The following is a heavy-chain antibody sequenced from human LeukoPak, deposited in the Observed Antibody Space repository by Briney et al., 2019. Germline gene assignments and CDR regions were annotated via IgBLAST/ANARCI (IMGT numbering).Heavy chain of an antibody. CDR1: GGSISSSSYY. J-gene: IGHJ4*02. CDR3: AGGYCSSTSCFELRYYFDY. Sequence: SETLSLTCTVSGGSISSSSYYWGWIRQPPGKGLEWIVSIYYSGSTYYNPSLKSRVTISIDTSKNQLSLKLSSVTAADTAVYYCAGGYCSSTSCFELRYYFDYWGQGTLVTVSS. CDR2: IYYSGST. D-gene: IGHD2-2*01. V-gene: IGHV4-39*01.